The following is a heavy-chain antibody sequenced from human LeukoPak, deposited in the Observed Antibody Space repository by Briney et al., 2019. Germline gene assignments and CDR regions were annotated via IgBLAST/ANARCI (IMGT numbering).Heavy chain of an antibody. CDR1: GGSISSGDYY. CDR3: ARGPDSSGYYYLDY. V-gene: IGHV4-30-4*01. CDR2: IYRSGST. Sequence: SQTLSLTCTVSGGSISSGDYYWSWIRQPPGKGLEWIGYIYRSGSTHFNPSLKSRVTISVDTSKNQFSLKLSSVTAADTAVYFCARGPDSSGYYYLDYWGQGTLVTVSS. J-gene: IGHJ4*02. D-gene: IGHD3-22*01.